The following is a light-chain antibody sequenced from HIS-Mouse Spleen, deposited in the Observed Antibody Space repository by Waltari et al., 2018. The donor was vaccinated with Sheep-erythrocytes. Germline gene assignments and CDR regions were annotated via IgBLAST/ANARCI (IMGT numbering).Light chain of an antibody. CDR3: SSYAGSNNYV. V-gene: IGLV2-8*01. Sequence: QSALTQPPSASGSPGQSVTISCTGTNSDVGGYNYVSWYQQHPGKAPKLMIYEVSKRPTGLPDRFSGSKSGNTASLTVSGRQAEDEADYYCSSYAGSNNYVFGTGTKVTVL. J-gene: IGLJ1*01. CDR2: EVS. CDR1: NSDVGGYNY.